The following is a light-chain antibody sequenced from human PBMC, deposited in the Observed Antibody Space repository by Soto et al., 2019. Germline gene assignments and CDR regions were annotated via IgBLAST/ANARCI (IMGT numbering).Light chain of an antibody. CDR3: SSYTSSNTLL. Sequence: QSVLTQPASVSGSPGQSITISCTGTSSDVGGYNYVSWYQQHPGKAPKLILHEVINRPSGVSNGFSGSKSGNTASLTISGLQAEDEADYYCSSYTSSNTLLFGGGTKLTVL. CDR1: SSDVGGYNY. J-gene: IGLJ3*02. CDR2: EVI. V-gene: IGLV2-14*01.